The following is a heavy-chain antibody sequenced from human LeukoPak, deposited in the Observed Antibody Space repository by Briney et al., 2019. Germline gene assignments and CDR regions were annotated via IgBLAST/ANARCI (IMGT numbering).Heavy chain of an antibody. CDR3: ARGPLIAVAAKDY. Sequence: ASVKVSCKASGYTFTSYDINWVLQATGQGLEWMGWMNPNSGNTGYAQKFQGRVTMTRNTSISTAYMELSSLRSEDTAVYYCARGPLIAVAAKDYWGQGTLVTVSS. CDR2: MNPNSGNT. CDR1: GYTFTSYD. D-gene: IGHD6-19*01. J-gene: IGHJ4*02. V-gene: IGHV1-8*01.